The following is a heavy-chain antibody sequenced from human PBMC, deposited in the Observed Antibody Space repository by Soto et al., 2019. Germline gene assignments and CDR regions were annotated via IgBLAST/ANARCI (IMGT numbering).Heavy chain of an antibody. D-gene: IGHD6-13*01. J-gene: IGHJ6*02. CDR3: AREEAATGTGGNAMDV. CDR1: GITGSSNY. CDR2: IYNGGST. Sequence: EVQLVESGGGLIQPGGSLRLSCAASGITGSSNYMSWVRQAPGKGLEWVSVIYNGGSTYYADSVKGQFTITRDKSKNTLYLNITSLRAEDTAVDYCAREEAATGTGGNAMDVWGQGTTVTVSS. V-gene: IGHV3-53*01.